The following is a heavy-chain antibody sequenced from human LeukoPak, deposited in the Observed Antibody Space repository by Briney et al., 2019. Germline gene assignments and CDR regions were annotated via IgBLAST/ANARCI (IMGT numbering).Heavy chain of an antibody. Sequence: ASVKVSCKASGGTFTRYAISWVRQAPGQGLEWMGGIIPIFGTANYAQKFQGRDTITADESTSTAYMELSSLRSEDTAVYYCARGGRTELFDYWGQGTLVTVSS. D-gene: IGHD1-26*01. CDR3: ARGGRTELFDY. CDR1: GGTFTRYA. J-gene: IGHJ4*02. V-gene: IGHV1-69*13. CDR2: IIPIFGTA.